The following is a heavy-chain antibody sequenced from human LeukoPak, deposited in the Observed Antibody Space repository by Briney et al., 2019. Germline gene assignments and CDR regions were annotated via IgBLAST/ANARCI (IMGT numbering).Heavy chain of an antibody. V-gene: IGHV3-53*01. D-gene: IGHD1-26*01. Sequence: GGSLRLSCAASGFPFTNNYMSWVRQAPGKGLEWVSVINIGGTTYYADSVKGRFTISRDNSNNTLYLQMNSLRADDTAVYYCAIVRRRVGCRWFDTWGHGTLVTV. CDR2: INIGGTT. CDR1: GFPFTNNY. J-gene: IGHJ5*01. CDR3: AIVRRRVGCRWFDT.